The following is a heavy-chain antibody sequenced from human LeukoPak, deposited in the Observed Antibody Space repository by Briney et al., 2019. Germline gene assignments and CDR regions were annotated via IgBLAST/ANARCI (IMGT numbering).Heavy chain of an antibody. CDR3: ARGQGSSWSKTHFDY. V-gene: IGHV1-69*04. CDR1: GGTFSSYA. D-gene: IGHD6-13*01. CDR2: IIPILGIA. J-gene: IGHJ4*02. Sequence: GASVKVSCKASGGTFSSYAISWVRQAPGQGLEWMGRIIPILGIANYAQKFQGRVTMTRNTSISTAYMELSSLRSEDTAVYYCARGQGSSWSKTHFDYWGQGTLVTVSS.